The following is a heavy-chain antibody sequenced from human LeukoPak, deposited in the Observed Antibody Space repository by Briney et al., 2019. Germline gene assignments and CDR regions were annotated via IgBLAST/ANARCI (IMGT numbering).Heavy chain of an antibody. Sequence: ASVKVSCKASGYTFTSYAMHWVRQAPGRRLEWMGWINAGNGNTKYSQKFQGRVTITRDTSASTAYMELSSLRSEDTAVYYCARGVVVVPAAPYNWFDPWGQGTLVTVSS. CDR2: INAGNGNT. J-gene: IGHJ5*02. V-gene: IGHV1-3*01. CDR3: ARGVVVVPAAPYNWFDP. CDR1: GYTFTSYA. D-gene: IGHD2-2*01.